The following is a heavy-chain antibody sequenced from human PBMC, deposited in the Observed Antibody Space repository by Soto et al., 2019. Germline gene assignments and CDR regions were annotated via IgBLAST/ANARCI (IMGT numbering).Heavy chain of an antibody. CDR2: ISYDGNNK. J-gene: IGHJ6*02. V-gene: IGHV3-30*04. CDR1: GFTFSNYA. D-gene: IGHD2-2*01. CDR3: ARDRVCTSATCGEFDYYYYYGMDV. Sequence: QVQLVESGGGVVQPGRSLRLSCAASGFTFSNYAMHWVRQAPGKGLEWVAIISYDGNNKYNADSVKGRFTISRDNSKNTLYLQMNSLRAEDTAVYYCARDRVCTSATCGEFDYYYYYGMDVWGQGNTVTVSS.